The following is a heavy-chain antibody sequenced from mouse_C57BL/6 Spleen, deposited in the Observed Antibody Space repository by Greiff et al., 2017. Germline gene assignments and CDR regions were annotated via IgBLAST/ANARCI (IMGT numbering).Heavy chain of an antibody. CDR3: ANYGSSYYYAMDY. CDR1: GYTFTSYG. CDR2: IYPRSGNT. D-gene: IGHD1-1*01. V-gene: IGHV1-81*01. Sequence: VQLKESGAELARPGASVKLSCKASGYTFTSYGISWVKQRTGQGLEWIGEIYPRSGNTYYNEKFKGKATLTADKSSSTAYMELRSLTSEDSAVYFCANYGSSYYYAMDYWGQGTSVTVSS. J-gene: IGHJ4*01.